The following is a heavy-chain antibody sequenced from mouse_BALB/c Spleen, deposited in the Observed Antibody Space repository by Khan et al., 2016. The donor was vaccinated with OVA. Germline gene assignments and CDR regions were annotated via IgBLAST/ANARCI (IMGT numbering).Heavy chain of an antibody. Sequence: EVQLVESGGGLVKPGGSLNLPGAPSELTLGTNALSWIGRTRKKGREWVATINGDGNTTYYPDSGTGRFTISRDNAKNTLYLQMSSLRSEDTAMYYCARSPYGNFAYWGHGTLVTVSA. J-gene: IGHJ3*01. D-gene: IGHD2-1*01. V-gene: IGHV5-9-3*01. CDR1: ELTLGTNA. CDR2: INGDGNTT. CDR3: ARSPYGNFAY.